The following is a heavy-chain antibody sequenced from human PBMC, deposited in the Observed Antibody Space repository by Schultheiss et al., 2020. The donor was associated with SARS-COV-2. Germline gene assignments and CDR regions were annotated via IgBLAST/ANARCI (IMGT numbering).Heavy chain of an antibody. CDR2: IYYSGST. D-gene: IGHD3-10*01. J-gene: IGHJ4*02. Sequence: SETLSLTCTVSGGSISSGGYYWSWIRQHPGKGLEWIGYIYYSGSTYYNPSLKSRVTISVDTSKNQFSLKLSSVTAADTAVYYCASSNYGSGSYSFYFDYWGQGTRVTVSS. V-gene: IGHV4-31*03. CDR1: GGSISSGGYY. CDR3: ASSNYGSGSYSFYFDY.